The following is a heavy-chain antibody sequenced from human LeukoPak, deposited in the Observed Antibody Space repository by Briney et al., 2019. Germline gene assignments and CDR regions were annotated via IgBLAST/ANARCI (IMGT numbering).Heavy chain of an antibody. D-gene: IGHD5-12*01. J-gene: IGHJ3*01. V-gene: IGHV1-46*01. CDR2: INPSGGST. CDR1: GYTFTSYY. CDR3: ARVDSGYDEAFDV. Sequence: GASVKVSCKASGYTFTSYYMHWVRQAPGQGLEWMGIINPSGGSTSYAQKFQGRVTMTRDTSTSTVYMELSSLRSEDTAMYYCARVDSGYDEAFDVWGQGTMVTVSS.